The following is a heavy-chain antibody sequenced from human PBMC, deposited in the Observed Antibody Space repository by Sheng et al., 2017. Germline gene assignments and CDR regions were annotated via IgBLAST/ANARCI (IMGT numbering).Heavy chain of an antibody. CDR1: GFIFDDYA. J-gene: IGHJ6*02. Sequence: EVQLVESGGAVVQPGGSLRLSCATSGFIFDDYAMHWVRQTPGKGLEWVSFISWDGGSTHYSDSVKGRFTISRDNSKKSLYLQMSSLRPDDTALYFCAKDLRTFFYGLDVWGPGPTVTV. CDR3: AKDLRTFFYGLDV. CDR2: ISWDGGST. V-gene: IGHV3-43D*03.